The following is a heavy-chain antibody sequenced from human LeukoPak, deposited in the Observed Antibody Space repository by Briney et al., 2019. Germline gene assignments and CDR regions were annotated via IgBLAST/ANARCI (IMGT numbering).Heavy chain of an antibody. CDR2: VSHSGST. J-gene: IGHJ6*03. D-gene: IGHD1-26*01. V-gene: IGHV4-59*01. CDR3: ARALGPVGATGPDYSYYYYMDV. CDR1: VGSISGFY. Sequence: SETLSLTCTVSVGSISGFYWSWIRQPPGKGLEWIGYVSHSGSTNYNPSLKSRVTVSIDTSNNQFSLKLSSVTAADTAVYYCARALGPVGATGPDYSYYYYMDVWGKGTTVTVSS.